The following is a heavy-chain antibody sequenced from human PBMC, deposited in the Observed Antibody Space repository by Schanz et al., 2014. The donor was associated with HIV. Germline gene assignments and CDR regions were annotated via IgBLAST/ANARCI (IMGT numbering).Heavy chain of an antibody. CDR3: AKDGGRMGGQRQLFAY. Sequence: QVQLQQWGAGLLKPSETLSLTCAVYGGSFSGDYWTWLRQSPGKALEWIGEINDSGRAHINPSLKSRVTMSVDTSKNQFSLKLSSVTAADTAFYYCAKDGGRMGGQRQLFAYWGHGTLVTVSS. CDR2: INDSGRA. CDR1: GGSFSGDY. V-gene: IGHV4-34*01. J-gene: IGHJ4*03. D-gene: IGHD3-16*01.